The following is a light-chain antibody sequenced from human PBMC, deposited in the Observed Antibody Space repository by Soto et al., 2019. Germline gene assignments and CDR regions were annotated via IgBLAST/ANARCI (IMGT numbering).Light chain of an antibody. V-gene: IGLV3-25*02. CDR2: KDS. J-gene: IGLJ3*02. CDR3: QSADSSGWV. CDR1: ALPKQY. Sequence: SYELTQPPSVSVSPGQTARITCSGDALPKQYAYWYQQKPGQAPVLVIYKDSERPSGIPERFSGSSSGTTVTLTISGVQAEDEAEYYCQSADSSGWVFGGGTQLPS.